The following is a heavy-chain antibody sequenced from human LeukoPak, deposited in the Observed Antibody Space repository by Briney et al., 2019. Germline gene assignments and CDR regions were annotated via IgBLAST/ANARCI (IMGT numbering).Heavy chain of an antibody. CDR1: GFTFTSYA. CDR2: ISYDGSNK. V-gene: IGHV3-30-3*01. D-gene: IGHD2-2*01. J-gene: IGHJ4*02. Sequence: GGSLRLSCAASGFTFTSYALHWVRQAPGKGLEWVAVISYDGSNKYYADSVKGRFTISRDNSKNTVSLQMNSLSAEDTAVYYCARDAVDCSSTSCSYYYFDYWGQGTLVTVSS. CDR3: ARDAVDCSSTSCSYYYFDY.